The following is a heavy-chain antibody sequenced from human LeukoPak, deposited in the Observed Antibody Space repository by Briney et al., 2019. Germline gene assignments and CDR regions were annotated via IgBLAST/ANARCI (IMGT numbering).Heavy chain of an antibody. V-gene: IGHV3-9*01. Sequence: GGFLRLSCAASGFTFDDYAMHWVRQAPGKGLEWVSGISWNSGSIGYADSVKGRFTISRDNAKNSLYLQMNSLRAEDTALYYCAKDIGYYGSGSYSSFDYWGQGTLVTVSS. CDR3: AKDIGYYGSGSYSSFDY. CDR2: ISWNSGSI. D-gene: IGHD3-10*01. J-gene: IGHJ4*02. CDR1: GFTFDDYA.